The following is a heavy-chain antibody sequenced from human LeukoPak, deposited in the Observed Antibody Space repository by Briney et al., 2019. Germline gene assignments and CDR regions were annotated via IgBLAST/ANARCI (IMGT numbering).Heavy chain of an antibody. CDR1: GFTYNSYA. CDR2: ISSNGGST. J-gene: IGHJ4*02. V-gene: IGHV3-64*01. Sequence: HSGGPLRLLCGASGFTYNSYAVQWVPQSPGGGLEYVSAISSNGGSTYYENSVKGRFTISRDNSKNTLYLQMCSLRAEDMAVYYCARDYGGKWELHHDYWGRGTLVTVSS. CDR3: ARDYGGKWELHHDY. D-gene: IGHD1-26*01.